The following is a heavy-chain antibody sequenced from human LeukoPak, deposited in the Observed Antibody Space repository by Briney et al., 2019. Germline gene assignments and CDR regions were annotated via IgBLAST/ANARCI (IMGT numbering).Heavy chain of an antibody. CDR2: IIPIFGTA. CDR1: GGTFSSYA. Sequence: ASVKVSCKASGGTFSSYAISWVRQAPGQGLEWMGGIIPIFGTANYAQKFQGRVTITTDESTSTAYMELSSLRSEDTAVYYCARGDSYGPYYYYYMDVWGKGTTVTVSS. V-gene: IGHV1-69*05. D-gene: IGHD5-18*01. J-gene: IGHJ6*03. CDR3: ARGDSYGPYYYYYMDV.